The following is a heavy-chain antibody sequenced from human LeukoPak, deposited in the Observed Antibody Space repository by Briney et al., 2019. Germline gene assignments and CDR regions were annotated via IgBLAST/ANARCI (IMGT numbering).Heavy chain of an antibody. D-gene: IGHD3-10*01. CDR3: ARHPTMVRGVIFDY. CDR2: MNHSGST. CDR1: GGSFSGYY. V-gene: IGHV4-34*01. Sequence: SETLSLTCAVYGGSFSGYYWSWIRQPPGKGLEWIGEMNHSGSTNYNPSLKSRVTISVDTSKNQFSLKLSSVTAADTAVYYCARHPTMVRGVIFDYWGQGTLVTVSS. J-gene: IGHJ4*02.